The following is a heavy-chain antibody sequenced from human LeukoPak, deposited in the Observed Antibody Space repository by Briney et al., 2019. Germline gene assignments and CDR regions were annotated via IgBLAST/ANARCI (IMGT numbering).Heavy chain of an antibody. CDR1: GFTFSSYA. V-gene: IGHV3-23*01. D-gene: IGHD2-15*01. Sequence: PGGSLRLSCAASGFTFSSYAMSWVRQAPGKGLEWVSAISGSGGSTYYADSVKGRFTISRDNSKNTLYLQINSLRAEDTAVYHCAKESSPNVVVVGFDYWGQGTLVTVSS. CDR3: AKESSPNVVVVGFDY. CDR2: ISGSGGST. J-gene: IGHJ4*02.